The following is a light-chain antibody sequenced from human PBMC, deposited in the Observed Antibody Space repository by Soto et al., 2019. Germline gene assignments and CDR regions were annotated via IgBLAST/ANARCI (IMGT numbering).Light chain of an antibody. CDR3: QQYNSYPLT. Sequence: STLSASVGARVTITCRASQSISSWLAWYQQKPGKAPKLLIYDASSLESGVPSRFSGSGSGTEFTLTISSLQPDDFATYYCQQYNSYPLTFGGGTKVDIK. J-gene: IGKJ4*01. V-gene: IGKV1-5*01. CDR2: DAS. CDR1: QSISSW.